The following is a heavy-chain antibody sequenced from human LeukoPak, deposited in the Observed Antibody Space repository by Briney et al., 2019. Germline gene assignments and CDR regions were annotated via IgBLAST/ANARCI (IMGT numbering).Heavy chain of an antibody. Sequence: SETLSLTCTVSGGSISSYYWSWIRQPPGKGLEWIGYIYYSGSTNYNPSLKSRVTISVDTSKNQFSLKLSSVTAADTAVYYCARDHCGGNSFFDYWGQGTLVTVSS. D-gene: IGHD4-23*01. CDR2: IYYSGST. CDR1: GGSISSYY. V-gene: IGHV4-59*01. J-gene: IGHJ4*02. CDR3: ARDHCGGNSFFDY.